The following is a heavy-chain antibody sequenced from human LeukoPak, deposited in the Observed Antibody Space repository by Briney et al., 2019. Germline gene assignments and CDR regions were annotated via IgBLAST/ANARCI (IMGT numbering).Heavy chain of an antibody. J-gene: IGHJ4*02. D-gene: IGHD3-10*02. CDR2: ISGSGAGT. CDR3: AKVMFRGLFQGRYFDY. CDR1: GFTFNSFA. V-gene: IGHV3-23*01. Sequence: GGSLRLSCAASGFTFNSFAMSWVRQAPGKGLEWVSTISGSGAGTYYADSVKGRFTISRDNSKNTLYLQVNSLRAEDTARYYCAKVMFRGLFQGRYFDYWGQGTLVTVSS.